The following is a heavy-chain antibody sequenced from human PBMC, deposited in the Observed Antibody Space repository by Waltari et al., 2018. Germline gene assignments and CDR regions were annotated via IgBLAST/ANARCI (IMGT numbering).Heavy chain of an antibody. Sequence: QVQLVQSGAEVKKPGSSVKVSCKASGGTFSSYAISWVRPAPGQGLEWMGGIIPIFGTANYAQKFQGRVTITTDESTSTAYMELSSLRSEDTAVYYCARATVTTYTVYYGMDVWGQGTTVTVSS. CDR1: GGTFSSYA. D-gene: IGHD4-17*01. CDR3: ARATVTTYTVYYGMDV. V-gene: IGHV1-69*05. J-gene: IGHJ6*02. CDR2: IIPIFGTA.